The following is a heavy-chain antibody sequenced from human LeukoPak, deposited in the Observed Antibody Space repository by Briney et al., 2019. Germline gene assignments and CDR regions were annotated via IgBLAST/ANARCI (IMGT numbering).Heavy chain of an antibody. D-gene: IGHD1-26*01. CDR1: GFTFSSYD. CDR3: AKFPLDSRRWEPQGGAFDI. Sequence: GGSLRLSCAASGFTFSSYDMSWVRQAPGKGLEWVSAISGSGGSTYYADSVKGRFTISRDNSKNTLYLQMNSLRAEDTAVYYCAKFPLDSRRWEPQGGAFDIWGQGTMVTVSS. V-gene: IGHV3-23*01. J-gene: IGHJ3*02. CDR2: ISGSGGST.